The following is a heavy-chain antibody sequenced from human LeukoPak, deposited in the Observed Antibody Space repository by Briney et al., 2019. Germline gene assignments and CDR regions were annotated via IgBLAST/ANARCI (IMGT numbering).Heavy chain of an antibody. CDR2: ISGSGGST. D-gene: IGHD6-19*01. Sequence: GGSLRLSCAASGFTFSSYAMSWVRQAPGKGLEWVSAISGSGGSTYYADSVKGRFTISRDNSKNTLYLQMNSLRAEDTAVYYCAKGGYSGGWYQLDYWGQGTLVTVSS. CDR3: AKGGYSGGWYQLDY. V-gene: IGHV3-23*01. CDR1: GFTFSSYA. J-gene: IGHJ4*02.